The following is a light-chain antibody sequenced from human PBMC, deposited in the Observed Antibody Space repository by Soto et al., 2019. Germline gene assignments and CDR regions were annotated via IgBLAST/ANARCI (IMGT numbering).Light chain of an antibody. V-gene: IGLV2-8*01. J-gene: IGLJ1*01. CDR1: SSDVGGYNY. Sequence: SALTQPPSASGSPGQSVTISCTGTSSDVGGYNYVSWYQQHPGKAPKLMIYEVSQWPSGVPDRFSGSKSGNTASLTVSGLQAEDEADYYCSSYAGSNIYVFGTGTKLTVL. CDR3: SSYAGSNIYV. CDR2: EVS.